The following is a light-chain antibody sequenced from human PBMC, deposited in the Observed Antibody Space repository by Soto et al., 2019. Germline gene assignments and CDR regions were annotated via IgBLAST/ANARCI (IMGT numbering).Light chain of an antibody. Sequence: DSQMTQSPSTLSASVGDRVSITCRASQSISRQLAWYQQKPGKAPNLLIYQASNLETGVPSRFTGSGSGTEFTVPISRLQPDDLATDYCLQYQSYWPFGQGNKVEVK. V-gene: IGKV1-5*03. CDR2: QAS. J-gene: IGKJ1*01. CDR3: LQYQSYWP. CDR1: QSISRQ.